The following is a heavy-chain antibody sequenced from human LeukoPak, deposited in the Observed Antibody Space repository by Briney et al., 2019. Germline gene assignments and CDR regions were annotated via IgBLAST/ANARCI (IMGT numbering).Heavy chain of an antibody. CDR2: IYYSGST. CDR3: ARVADYYDSSGYGYFDY. D-gene: IGHD3-22*01. V-gene: IGHV4-31*11. CDR1: GGSFSGHY. J-gene: IGHJ4*02. Sequence: SETLSLTCGVYGGSFSGHYWSWIRQHPGKGLEWIGYIYYSGSTYYNPSLKSRVTISVDTSKNQFSLKLSSVTAADTAVYYCARVADYYDSSGYGYFDYWGQGTLVTVSS.